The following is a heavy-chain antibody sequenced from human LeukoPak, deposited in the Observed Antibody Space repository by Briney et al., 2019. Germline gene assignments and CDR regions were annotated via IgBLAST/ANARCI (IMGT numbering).Heavy chain of an antibody. V-gene: IGHV3-23*01. D-gene: IGHD3-10*01. CDR3: AKNGHGSGSYYPRTKYYFDY. CDR2: ISGSGGNT. J-gene: IGHJ4*02. CDR1: GFTFSNAW. Sequence: GGSLRLSCAASGFTFSNAWMSWVRQAPGKGLEWVSTISGSGGNTYYADSVKGRFTISRDNSKNTLYLQMNSLRAEDTAVYYCAKNGHGSGSYYPRTKYYFDYWGQGTLVTVSS.